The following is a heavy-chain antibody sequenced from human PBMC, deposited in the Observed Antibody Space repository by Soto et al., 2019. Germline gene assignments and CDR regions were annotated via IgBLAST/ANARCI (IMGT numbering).Heavy chain of an antibody. Sequence: QVQLVQSGAEVKKPGASVKVSCKASGYTFTSYGLSWVRQAPGQGLEWMGWISTYNGNTNYAQNLQGRVTMATDTSTSTAYMELMSLRSDDTAVYYCAIDRALELGDYWGQGTLVTVSS. V-gene: IGHV1-18*01. J-gene: IGHJ4*02. CDR1: GYTFTSYG. CDR2: ISTYNGNT. CDR3: AIDRALELGDY. D-gene: IGHD1-26*01.